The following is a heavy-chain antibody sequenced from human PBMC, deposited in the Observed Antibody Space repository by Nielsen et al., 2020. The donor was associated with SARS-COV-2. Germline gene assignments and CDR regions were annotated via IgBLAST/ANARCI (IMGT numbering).Heavy chain of an antibody. CDR1: GGSISSSNW. V-gene: IGHV4-4*02. CDR3: ARGWFGEWIYYYYGMDV. J-gene: IGHJ6*02. D-gene: IGHD3-10*01. CDR2: IYHSGST. Sequence: SETLSLTCAVSGGSISSSNWWSWVRQPPGKGLEWIGEIYHSGSTNYNPSLKSRVTISVDKSKNQFSLKLSSVTAADTAVYYCARGWFGEWIYYYYGMDVWGQGTTVTVSS.